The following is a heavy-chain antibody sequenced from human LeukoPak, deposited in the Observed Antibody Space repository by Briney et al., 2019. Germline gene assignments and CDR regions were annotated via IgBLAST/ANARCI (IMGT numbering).Heavy chain of an antibody. J-gene: IGHJ4*02. CDR2: IRSKAYGGTT. CDR3: AKDRVDGSGSQFDS. D-gene: IGHD3-10*01. Sequence: GGSLRLSCTASGFTFGDYAMSWVRQAPGKGLEWVGFIRSKAYGGTTEYAASVKGRFTISRDDSKSIAYLQMNSLKTEDTAVYYCAKDRVDGSGSQFDSWGQGSLVIVSS. CDR1: GFTFGDYA. V-gene: IGHV3-49*04.